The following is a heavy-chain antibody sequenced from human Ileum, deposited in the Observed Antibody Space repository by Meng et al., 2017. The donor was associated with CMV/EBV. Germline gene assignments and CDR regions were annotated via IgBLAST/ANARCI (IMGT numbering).Heavy chain of an antibody. CDR1: GGSFSGYY. D-gene: IGHD2-2*02. Sequence: GSLRLSCAVYGGSFSGYYWSWIRQPPGKGLEWIGEINHSGSNNYNPSLKSRVTISVDTSKNQFSLKLSSVTAADTAVYYCARALLYSYYYYGMDVWGQGTTVTVSS. V-gene: IGHV4-34*01. CDR3: ARALLYSYYYYGMDV. CDR2: INHSGSN. J-gene: IGHJ6*02.